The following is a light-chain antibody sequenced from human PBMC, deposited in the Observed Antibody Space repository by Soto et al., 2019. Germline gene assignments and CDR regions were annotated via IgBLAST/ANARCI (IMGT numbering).Light chain of an antibody. J-gene: IGKJ4*01. CDR3: RHYYNPHFT. CDR2: WAS. CDR1: QSVLYSSNHKNS. V-gene: IGKV4-1*01. Sequence: DIVITQSPDSLAVSLGERATITFKSSQSVLYSSNHKNSLAWYQQKPGQPPKLLIYWASTRESGAPDNFSGSGSGTNVTLSAGGTPAEYLAVDSCRHYYNPHFTVGGGT.